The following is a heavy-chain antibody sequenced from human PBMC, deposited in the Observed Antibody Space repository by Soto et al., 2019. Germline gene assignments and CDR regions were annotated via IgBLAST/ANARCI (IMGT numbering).Heavy chain of an antibody. CDR2: ISSSGSTI. J-gene: IGHJ2*01. V-gene: IGHV3-11*01. Sequence: QVQLVESGGGLAKPGGSLRLSCAASGFTLSDNYRSWIRQAPGMGLEWVSYISSSGSTIYYADSVKYRFTISRDNAENSLYLQMNSLRAEDTAVHYCARGEYSCAGWYFDLWGRGTLVTVSS. CDR3: ARGEYSCAGWYFDL. D-gene: IGHD6-6*01. CDR1: GFTLSDNY.